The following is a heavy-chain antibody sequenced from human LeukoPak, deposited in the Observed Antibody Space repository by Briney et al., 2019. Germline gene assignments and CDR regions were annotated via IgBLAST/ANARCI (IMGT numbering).Heavy chain of an antibody. CDR1: GGSISNYY. D-gene: IGHD3-16*01. V-gene: IGHV4-59*01. CDR3: ARVGLRASDYYYYYMDV. J-gene: IGHJ6*03. CDR2: IYDSGST. Sequence: PSETLSLICTVSGGSISNYYWSWIRQPPGKELEWIGYIYDSGSTNYNPSLKSQSTISVDTSKNQFSLKVSSVTAADTVVYYCARVGLRASDYYYYYMDVWGKGTTVTVSS.